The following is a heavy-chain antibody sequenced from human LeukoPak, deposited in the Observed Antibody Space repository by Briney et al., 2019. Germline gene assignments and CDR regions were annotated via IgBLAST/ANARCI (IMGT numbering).Heavy chain of an antibody. Sequence: GGSLRLSCAASGFTFSSYAMNWVRQAPGGGLEWVSVISGGGGSTYYADSVKGRFTISRDNSKNTLYLQMNSLRVEDTAVYYCAKSLLDDSGFDYNWFDPWGRGTLVTVPS. CDR1: GFTFSSYA. D-gene: IGHD5-12*01. J-gene: IGHJ5*02. V-gene: IGHV3-23*01. CDR2: ISGGGGST. CDR3: AKSLLDDSGFDYNWFDP.